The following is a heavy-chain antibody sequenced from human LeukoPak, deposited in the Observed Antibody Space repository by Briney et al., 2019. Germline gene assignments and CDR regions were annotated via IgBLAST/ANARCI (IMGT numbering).Heavy chain of an antibody. V-gene: IGHV1-69*06. CDR2: IIPIFGTA. D-gene: IGHD6-13*01. J-gene: IGHJ6*03. CDR1: GGTFSSYA. CDR3: ARAPLYNDIAAAVFHYYYYYMDV. Sequence: ASVKVSCKASGGTFSSYAISWVRQAPGQGLEWMGGIIPIFGTANYAQKFQGRVTITADKSTSTAYMELSSLRSEDTAVYYCARAPLYNDIAAAVFHYYYYYMDVWGKGTTVTVSS.